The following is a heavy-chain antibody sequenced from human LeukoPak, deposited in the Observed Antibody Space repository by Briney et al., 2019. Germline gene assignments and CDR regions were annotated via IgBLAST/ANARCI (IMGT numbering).Heavy chain of an antibody. CDR1: GFTFSDYY. CDR2: ISSSGSTI. CDR3: ARIALVLRYFDWFGNAFDI. J-gene: IGHJ3*02. V-gene: IGHV3-11*01. Sequence: GGSLRLSCAASGFTFSDYYMSWIRQAPGKGLEWVSYISSSGSTIYYADSVKGRFTISRDNAKNSLYLQMNSLRAEDTALYHCARIALVLRYFDWFGNAFDIWGQGTMVTVSS. D-gene: IGHD3-9*01.